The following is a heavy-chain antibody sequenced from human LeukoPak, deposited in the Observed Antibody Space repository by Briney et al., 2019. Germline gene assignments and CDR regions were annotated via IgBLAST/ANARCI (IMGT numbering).Heavy chain of an antibody. CDR2: FDPEDGET. J-gene: IGHJ4*02. CDR1: GYTLTELS. Sequence: ASVKVSCKVSGYTLTELSMHWVRQAPGKGLEWMGGFDPEDGETIYAQKFQGRVTMTEDTSTDTAYMELSSLRSEDTAVYYCATESWGPEGIQLWRFEDWGQGTLVTASS. V-gene: IGHV1-24*01. D-gene: IGHD5-18*01. CDR3: ATESWGPEGIQLWRFED.